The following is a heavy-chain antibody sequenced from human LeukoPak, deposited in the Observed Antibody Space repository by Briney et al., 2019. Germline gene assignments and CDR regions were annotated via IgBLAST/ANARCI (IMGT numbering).Heavy chain of an antibody. J-gene: IGHJ4*02. D-gene: IGHD4-17*01. V-gene: IGHV3-73*01. Sequence: PGGSLRLSCAASGFTFDDYAMHWVRQAPGKGLEWVGRIRSKTNNYETTYAPSVIGRFAISRDDSKNTAYLQMNGLEAEDTAMYYCTRPNYGDYADDYWGQGTLVTVSS. CDR2: IRSKTNNYET. CDR3: TRPNYGDYADDY. CDR1: GFTFDDYA.